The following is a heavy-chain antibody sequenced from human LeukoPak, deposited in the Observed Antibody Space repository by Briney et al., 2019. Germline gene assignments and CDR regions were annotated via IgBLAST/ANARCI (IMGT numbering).Heavy chain of an antibody. J-gene: IGHJ5*01. CDR1: GFTFSRHW. D-gene: IGHD5/OR15-5a*01. CDR3: ARDANAGYSVNWFDP. V-gene: IGHV3-7*03. CDR2: IKQDGSEK. Sequence: GGSLRLSCAASGFTFSRHWMSWVRQAPGKGLEWVANIKQDGSEKHYVDSVKGRFTISRDNAKNSLYLQMDSLRAGDTAIYYCARDANAGYSVNWFDPWGQGTLVTVSS.